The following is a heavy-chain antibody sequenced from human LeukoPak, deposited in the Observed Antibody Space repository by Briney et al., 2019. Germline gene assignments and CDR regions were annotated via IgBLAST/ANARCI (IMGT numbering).Heavy chain of an antibody. V-gene: IGHV3-21*01. D-gene: IGHD3-22*01. CDR1: GFTFSTYS. CDR2: ISSSSTYI. Sequence: GGSLRLSCAASGFTFSTYSLNWVRQAPGKGLELVSSISSSSTYIYYADSVKGRFTISRDNAKNSLYLQMNSLRAEDTAVYYCARDVYDSSGYYAIDYWGQGTLVTVSS. CDR3: ARDVYDSSGYYAIDY. J-gene: IGHJ4*02.